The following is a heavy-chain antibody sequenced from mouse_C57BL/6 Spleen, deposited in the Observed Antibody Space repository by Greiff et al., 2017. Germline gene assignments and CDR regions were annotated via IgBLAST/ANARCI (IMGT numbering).Heavy chain of an antibody. V-gene: IGHV1-82*01. Sequence: VQLQQSGPELVKPGASVKISCKASGYAFSSSWMNWVKQRPGKGLEWIGRIYPGDGDTNYNGKFKGKATLTADKSSSTAYMQLSSLTSEDSAVDVCAIGDYYGSSSRGLDDWGKGTTLTVSS. D-gene: IGHD1-1*01. J-gene: IGHJ2*01. CDR1: GYAFSSSW. CDR3: AIGDYYGSSSRGLDD. CDR2: IYPGDGDT.